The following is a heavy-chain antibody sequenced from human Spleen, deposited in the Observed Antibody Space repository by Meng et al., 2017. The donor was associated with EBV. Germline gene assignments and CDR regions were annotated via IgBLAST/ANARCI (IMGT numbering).Heavy chain of an antibody. Sequence: EGQFGEFGGGLIQPGGALGLSCEASGFIFSDYWMHWVRQVPGEGLVWVSRINSDGSATTYADSVKGRFSISRDNAKNTLYLQMSSLRAEDTAVYYCARDPARVRGLSISYFFDYWGQGTLVTVSS. V-gene: IGHV3-74*01. D-gene: IGHD3-10*01. CDR1: GFIFSDYW. CDR3: ARDPARVRGLSISYFFDY. J-gene: IGHJ4*02. CDR2: INSDGSAT.